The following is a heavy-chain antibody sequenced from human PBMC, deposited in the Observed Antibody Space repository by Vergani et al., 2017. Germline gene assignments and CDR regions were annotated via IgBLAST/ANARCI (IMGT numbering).Heavy chain of an antibody. D-gene: IGHD3-22*01. CDR3: AKESYYYDSSGYYPDAFDI. CDR2: ISGSGGST. CDR1: GFTFSSYA. V-gene: IGHV3-23*01. Sequence: EVQLLESGGGLVQPGGSLRLSCAASGFTFSSYAMSWVRQAPGKGLEWVSVISGSGGSTYYADSVKGRFTISRDNSKNTLYLQMNSLRAEDTAVYYCAKESYYYDSSGYYPDAFDIWGQGTMVTVSS. J-gene: IGHJ3*02.